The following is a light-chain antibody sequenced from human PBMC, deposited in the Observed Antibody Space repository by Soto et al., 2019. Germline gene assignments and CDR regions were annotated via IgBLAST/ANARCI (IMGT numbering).Light chain of an antibody. J-gene: IGKJ1*01. CDR1: QSIDSW. V-gene: IGKV1-5*03. Sequence: DIQMTQSPSTLSASVGDRVTITCRASQSIDSWLAWYQQKPGKAPKLLIYKASSLESGVPSRFSGSGSGTEFTLTISSRQPDDFATYYCQHYNSYPWTFGQGTKVEIK. CDR3: QHYNSYPWT. CDR2: KAS.